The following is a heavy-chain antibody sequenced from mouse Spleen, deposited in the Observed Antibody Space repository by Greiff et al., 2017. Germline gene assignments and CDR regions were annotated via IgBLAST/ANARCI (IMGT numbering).Heavy chain of an antibody. J-gene: IGHJ2*01. Sequence: DVQLVESVAELVRPGASVKLSCTASGFNIKNTYMHWVKQRPEQGLEWIGRIDPANGNTKYAPKFQGKATITADTSSNTAYLQLSSLTSEDTAIYYCASDYYGSSYGYYFDYWGQGTTLTVSS. D-gene: IGHD1-1*01. CDR3: ASDYYGSSYGYYFDY. CDR2: IDPANGNT. V-gene: IGHV14-3*01. CDR1: GFNIKNTY.